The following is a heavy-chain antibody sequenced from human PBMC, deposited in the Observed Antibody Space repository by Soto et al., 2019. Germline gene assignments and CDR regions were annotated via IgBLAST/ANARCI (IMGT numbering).Heavy chain of an antibody. V-gene: IGHV4-34*01. D-gene: IGHD2-21*02. Sequence: PSETLSLTCAVYGGSFSGYYWSWIRQPPGKGLEWIGEINHSGSTNYNPSLKSRVTISVDTSKNQFSLKLSSVTAADTAVYYCARLTSLVTSIDYWGQGTLVTVSS. CDR1: GGSFSGYY. CDR2: INHSGST. CDR3: ARLTSLVTSIDY. J-gene: IGHJ4*02.